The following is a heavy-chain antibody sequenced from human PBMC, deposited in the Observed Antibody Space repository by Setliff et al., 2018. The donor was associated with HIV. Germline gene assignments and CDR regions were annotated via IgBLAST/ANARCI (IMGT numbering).Heavy chain of an antibody. CDR3: ARVMGGYYDSSQYMDV. CDR2: INHSGST. CDR1: GGSFSGYY. Sequence: PSETLSLTCAVYGGSFSGYYWSWIRQPPGKGLEWIGEINHSGSTYYNPSLKSRVTLSIDSSKNLFSLKLSSVTAADTAVYYCARVMGGYYDSSQYMDVWGKGTTVTVSS. V-gene: IGHV4-34*01. D-gene: IGHD3-22*01. J-gene: IGHJ6*03.